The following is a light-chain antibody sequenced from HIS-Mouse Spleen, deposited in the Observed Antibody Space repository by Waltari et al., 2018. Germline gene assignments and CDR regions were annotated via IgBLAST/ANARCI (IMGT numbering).Light chain of an antibody. V-gene: IGLV2-23*01. CDR1: SSDVGSYNL. CDR2: EGS. Sequence: QSALTQPASVSGSPGQSITISCTGTSSDVGSYNLVSWYQQHPGKAPKLMIYEGSKRPSGVLNRFSGSKSGNTASLTISGLQAEDEADYYCCSYAGSSTLVFGGWTKLTVL. CDR3: CSYAGSSTLV. J-gene: IGLJ3*02.